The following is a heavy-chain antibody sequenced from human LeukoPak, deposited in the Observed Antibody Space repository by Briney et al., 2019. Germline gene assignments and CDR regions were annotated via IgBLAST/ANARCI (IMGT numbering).Heavy chain of an antibody. CDR1: GFTSRNSV. V-gene: IGHV3-23*01. D-gene: IGHD6-13*01. J-gene: IGHJ3*02. CDR3: AKDRAIAAAATGAFDM. Sequence: GGSLRLSCAASGFTSRNSVMSWVRQPPGKGLEWVSSSYTDGDTYYADSVKGRFTTSRDNSKNTLYLQMNSLRAEDTAVYYCAKDRAIAAAATGAFDMWGQGTMVTVSS. CDR2: SYTDGDT.